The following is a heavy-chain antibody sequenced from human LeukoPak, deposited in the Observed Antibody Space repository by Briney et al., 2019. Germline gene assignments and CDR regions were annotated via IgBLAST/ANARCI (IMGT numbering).Heavy chain of an antibody. CDR2: ISSSGSTI. CDR1: GFTFSSYA. CDR3: ARASAPPSFYYYYGMDV. Sequence: HPGGSLRLSCAASGFTFSSYAMNWVRQAPGKGLEWISYISSSGSTIYYADSVKGRFTISRDNAKNSLYLQMNSLRVEDTAVYYCARASAPPSFYYYYGMDVWGQGTTVTVSS. V-gene: IGHV3-48*03. J-gene: IGHJ6*02.